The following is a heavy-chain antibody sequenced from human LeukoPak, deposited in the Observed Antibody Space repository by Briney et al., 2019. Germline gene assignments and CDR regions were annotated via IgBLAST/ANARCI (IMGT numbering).Heavy chain of an antibody. Sequence: PGGSLRLSCAASGFTFSSYAMSWVRQAPGKGLEWVSAISGSGDSTYSTDSMKGRFTISRDNSKNTLYLQMNSLRAEDTAVYYCAKKVPANWGSSFDYWGQGTLVTVSS. J-gene: IGHJ4*02. CDR2: ISGSGDST. CDR3: AKKVPANWGSSFDY. CDR1: GFTFSSYA. V-gene: IGHV3-23*01. D-gene: IGHD7-27*01.